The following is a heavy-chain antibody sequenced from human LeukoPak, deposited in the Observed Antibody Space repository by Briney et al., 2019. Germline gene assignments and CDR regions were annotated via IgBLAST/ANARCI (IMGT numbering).Heavy chain of an antibody. V-gene: IGHV3-23*01. J-gene: IGHJ4*02. Sequence: GGSLRLSCAASGFTFSSYAMSWVRQAPGKGLEWVSAISGSGGSTYYADSVKGRFTISRDNSKNTLYLQMNSLRAEDTAVYYCAKLPIVVVVAATVDYWGQGTLVTVSS. D-gene: IGHD2-15*01. CDR2: ISGSGGST. CDR3: AKLPIVVVVAATVDY. CDR1: GFTFSSYA.